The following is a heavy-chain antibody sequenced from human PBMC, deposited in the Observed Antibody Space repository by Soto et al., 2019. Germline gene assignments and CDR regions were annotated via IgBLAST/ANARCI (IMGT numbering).Heavy chain of an antibody. Sequence: SETLSLTCTVSGGSISGYYWSWIRQPPGKGLEWIGYMYKTGSTVYNPSFKSRVTISVDTSKNQFPLKLNSVTAADTAVYYCARCRGSSWYYGMDVWGQGTTVTVSS. CDR1: GGSISGYY. J-gene: IGHJ6*02. CDR2: MYKTGST. D-gene: IGHD6-13*01. CDR3: ARCRGSSWYYGMDV. V-gene: IGHV4-59*01.